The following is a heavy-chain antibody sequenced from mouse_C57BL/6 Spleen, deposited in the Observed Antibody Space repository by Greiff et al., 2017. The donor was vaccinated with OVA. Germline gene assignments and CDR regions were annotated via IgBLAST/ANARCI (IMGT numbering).Heavy chain of an antibody. V-gene: IGHV1-55*01. CDR1: GYTFTSYW. Sequence: VQLQQPGAELVKPGASVKMSCKASGYTFTSYWITWVKQRPGQGLEWIGDIYPGSGSTNYNEKFKSKATLTVDTSSSTAYMQLSSLTSEDSAVYYCASAIYYGNYKDYWGQGTTLTVSS. J-gene: IGHJ2*01. CDR2: IYPGSGST. CDR3: ASAIYYGNYKDY. D-gene: IGHD2-1*01.